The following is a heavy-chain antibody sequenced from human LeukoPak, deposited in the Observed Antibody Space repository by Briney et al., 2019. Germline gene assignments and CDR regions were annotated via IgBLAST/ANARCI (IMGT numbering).Heavy chain of an antibody. CDR2: ISYGGSNK. CDR1: GFTFSSYA. V-gene: IGHV3-30-3*01. CDR3: ARVGVRGGGLDY. D-gene: IGHD3-10*01. J-gene: IGHJ4*02. Sequence: GGSLRLSCAASGFTFSSYAMHWVRQAPGKGLEWVAVISYGGSNKYYADSVKGRFTISRDNSKNTLYLQMNSLRAEDTAVYYCARVGVRGGGLDYWGQGTLVTVSS.